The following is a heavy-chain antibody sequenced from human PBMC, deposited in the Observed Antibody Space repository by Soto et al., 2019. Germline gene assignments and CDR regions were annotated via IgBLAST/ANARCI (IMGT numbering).Heavy chain of an antibody. CDR1: GFTFSSYA. J-gene: IGHJ6*02. V-gene: IGHV3-23*01. CDR2: ISSSGGTT. CDR3: AKDHDRPFRMYYYAMDV. Sequence: EVQLLESGGGLVQPGGSLRLSCAASGFTFSSYAMSWVRQAPGKGLEWVSAISSSGGTTYYADSVKGRFTISRDNSKNTLYLQVNSLSAEDTAIYYCAKDHDRPFRMYYYAMDVWGQGTTVTVS. D-gene: IGHD2-15*01.